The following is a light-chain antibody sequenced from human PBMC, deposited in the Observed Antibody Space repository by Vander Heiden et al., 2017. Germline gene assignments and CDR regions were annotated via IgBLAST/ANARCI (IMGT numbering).Light chain of an antibody. J-gene: IGLJ2*01. CDR2: EVS. CDR1: SSDVGGYNY. Sequence: QSALTQPPSASGSPGQSVTISCTGTSSDVGGYNYVSWYQQHPGRAPKLIIYEVSKRPSGVPDRFSGSKSGNTASLTVSGLQAEDEADYYCSSYAARNDYVVFGGGTKLNVL. V-gene: IGLV2-8*01. CDR3: SSYAARNDYVV.